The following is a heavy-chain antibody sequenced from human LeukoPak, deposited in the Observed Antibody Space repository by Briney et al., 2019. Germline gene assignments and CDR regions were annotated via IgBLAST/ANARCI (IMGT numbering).Heavy chain of an antibody. CDR2: IYYSGST. Sequence: SETLSLTCTVSGGSISSSSYYWGWIRQPPGKGLEWIGSIYYSGSTYYNPSLKSRVTISVDTSKNQFSLKLSSVTAADTAVYYCARVDVDTAMVDWGQGTLVTVSS. CDR3: ARVDVDTAMVD. CDR1: GGSISSSSYY. J-gene: IGHJ4*02. V-gene: IGHV4-39*07. D-gene: IGHD5-18*01.